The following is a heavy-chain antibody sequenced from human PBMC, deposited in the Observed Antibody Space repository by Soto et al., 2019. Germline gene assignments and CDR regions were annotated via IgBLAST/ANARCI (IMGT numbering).Heavy chain of an antibody. CDR3: ARVDRFTMIPVQYFQH. D-gene: IGHD3-22*01. CDR1: GYTFTSYA. J-gene: IGHJ1*01. Sequence: GASVKVSCKASGYTFTSYAMHWVRQAPGQRLEWMGWINAGNGNTKYSQKFQGRVTITRDTSASTAYMELSSLRSEDTAVYYCARVDRFTMIPVQYFQHWGQGTLVTVSS. CDR2: INAGNGNT. V-gene: IGHV1-3*01.